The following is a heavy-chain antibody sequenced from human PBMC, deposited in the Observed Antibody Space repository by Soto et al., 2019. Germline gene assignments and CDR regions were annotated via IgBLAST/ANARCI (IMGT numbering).Heavy chain of an antibody. D-gene: IGHD4-17*01. CDR3: ARTTAVPNTLRSRYFFDY. J-gene: IGHJ4*02. CDR2: VYYSGTT. CDR1: GGSISSSSYF. V-gene: IGHV4-61*05. Sequence: XETLSLTCTVSGGSISSSSYFWGWIRQPPGKRLEWIGYVYYSGTTNYNPSLKSRVTISVDLSKNQFSLRLSSVTTADTALYYCARTTAVPNTLRSRYFFDYWGQGTLVTVSS.